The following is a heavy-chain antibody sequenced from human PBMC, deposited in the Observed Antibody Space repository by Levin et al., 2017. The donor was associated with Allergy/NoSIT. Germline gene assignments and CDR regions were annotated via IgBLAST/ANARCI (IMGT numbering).Heavy chain of an antibody. Sequence: AGGSLRLSCEASGFTFSNHYMDWVRQAPGRGLEWVGRTRDKANSHTTEYAASVKGRFTISRDDSNNSLYLHMNSLKTEYTAVYYCARGGSPGKYKYVMDVWGQGTTVAVSS. J-gene: IGHJ6*02. CDR2: TRDKANSHTT. D-gene: IGHD3-16*01. V-gene: IGHV3-72*01. CDR3: ARGGSPGKYKYVMDV. CDR1: GFTFSNHY.